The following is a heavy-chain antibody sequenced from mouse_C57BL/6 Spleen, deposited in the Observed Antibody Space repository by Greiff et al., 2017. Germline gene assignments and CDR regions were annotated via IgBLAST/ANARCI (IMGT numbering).Heavy chain of an antibody. V-gene: IGHV1-82*01. CDR1: GYAFSSSW. D-gene: IGHD3-2*02. J-gene: IGHJ2*01. Sequence: VQLQQSGPELVKPGASVKISCKASGYAFSSSWMNWVKQRPGQGLEWIGRIYPGDGDTNYNGKFKGKATLTADKSSSTAYMQLSSLTSEDSAVYFCARGGSGPFDYWGQGTTLTVSS. CDR2: IYPGDGDT. CDR3: ARGGSGPFDY.